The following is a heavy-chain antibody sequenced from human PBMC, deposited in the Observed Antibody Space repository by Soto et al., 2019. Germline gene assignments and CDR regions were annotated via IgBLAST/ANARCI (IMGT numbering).Heavy chain of an antibody. CDR3: ARVPIAARLSYFDY. Sequence: SETLSLTCTVSGGSISSYYWSWIRQPPGKGLEWIGYIYYSGSTNYNPSLKSRVTISVDTSKNQFSLKLSSVTAADTAVYYCARVPIAARLSYFDYWGQGTLVTVSS. J-gene: IGHJ4*02. V-gene: IGHV4-59*01. CDR1: GGSISSYY. D-gene: IGHD6-6*01. CDR2: IYYSGST.